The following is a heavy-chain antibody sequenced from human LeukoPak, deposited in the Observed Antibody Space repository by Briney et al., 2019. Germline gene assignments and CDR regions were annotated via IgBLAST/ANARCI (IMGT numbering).Heavy chain of an antibody. J-gene: IGHJ5*02. CDR1: GYTFTGYY. CDR3: AKDDNYIRFSS. D-gene: IGHD3-16*01. CDR2: INPNSGGT. Sequence: ASVKVSCKTSGYTFTGYYMHWVRQAPGQGLEWMGWINPNSGGTNYAQRFQGRVTMTRDTSITTASMELSRLRFDDTAVYYCAKDDNYIRFSSWGQGTLVTVSS. V-gene: IGHV1-2*02.